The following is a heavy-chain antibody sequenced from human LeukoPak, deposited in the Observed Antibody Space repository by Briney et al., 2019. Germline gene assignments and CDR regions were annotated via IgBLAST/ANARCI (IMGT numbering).Heavy chain of an antibody. V-gene: IGHV3-48*04. Sequence: GGSLRLSCAASGFTLRSYSMDWVRQAPGKGLEWLSYISGGSDKIFYVGSVKGRFTISRDNAKNSLYLQMDSLRAEDTAVHYCTRGFWSGKSDSFDVWGQGTMVTVSS. CDR2: ISGGSDKI. J-gene: IGHJ3*01. CDR3: TRGFWSGKSDSFDV. D-gene: IGHD3-3*01. CDR1: GFTLRSYS.